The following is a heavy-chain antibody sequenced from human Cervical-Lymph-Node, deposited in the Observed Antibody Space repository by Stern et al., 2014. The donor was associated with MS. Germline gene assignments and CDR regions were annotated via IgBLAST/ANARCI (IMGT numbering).Heavy chain of an antibody. Sequence: EVQLVQSGGGLAQPGGSLRLSCAASGFTFNNYGLSWVRQAPGKGLEWVSATSGSGHTTYYADSVKGRFTISRDNSKNSLYLQMNSLRVEDTAIYYCAKGLFFSSFDFWGQGTLVNVSS. CDR1: GFTFNNYG. D-gene: IGHD2-2*01. J-gene: IGHJ4*02. CDR2: TSGSGHTT. CDR3: AKGLFFSSFDF. V-gene: IGHV3-23*04.